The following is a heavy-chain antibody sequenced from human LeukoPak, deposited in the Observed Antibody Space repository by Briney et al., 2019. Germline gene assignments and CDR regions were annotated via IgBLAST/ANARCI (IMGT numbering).Heavy chain of an antibody. CDR2: IRSKAYGGTT. CDR3: TRDPKTWYSGYLDY. Sequence: HAGGSLRLSCTASGFTFGDYAMSWFRQAPGKGLEWVGFIRSKAYGGTTEYAASVKGRFTISRDDSKSIAYLQMNSLKTEDTAVYYCTRDPKTWYSGYLDYWGQGTLVTVSS. J-gene: IGHJ4*02. V-gene: IGHV3-49*03. D-gene: IGHD1-26*01. CDR1: GFTFGDYA.